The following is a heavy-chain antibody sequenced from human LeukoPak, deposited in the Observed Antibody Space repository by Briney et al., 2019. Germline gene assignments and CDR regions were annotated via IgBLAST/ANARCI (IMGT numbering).Heavy chain of an antibody. Sequence: PGGSLRLSCAASGFTFSSYSMNWVRQAPGKGLEWVSSISSSSSYIYYADSVKGRFTISRDNAKNSLYLQMDSLRAEDTAVYYCERDASEDIVVVVAASGFDYWGQGTLVTVSS. CDR2: ISSSSSYI. CDR1: GFTFSSYS. J-gene: IGHJ4*02. D-gene: IGHD2-15*01. CDR3: ERDASEDIVVVVAASGFDY. V-gene: IGHV3-21*01.